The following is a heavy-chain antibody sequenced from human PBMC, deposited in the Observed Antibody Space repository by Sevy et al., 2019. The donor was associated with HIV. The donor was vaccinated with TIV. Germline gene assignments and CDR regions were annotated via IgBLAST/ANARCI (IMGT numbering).Heavy chain of an antibody. V-gene: IGHV3-21*01. D-gene: IGHD6-13*01. CDR3: ARDPAIAAAVTFDY. CDR2: ISSSSKYI. Sequence: GGSLRLSCAASGFIFSSYSINWVRQAPGKGLEWVSSISSSSKYIYYADSVKGRFTISRDNAKNSLFLQMNSLRAEDTDVYYCARDPAIAAAVTFDYWGQGTLVTVSS. J-gene: IGHJ4*02. CDR1: GFIFSSYS.